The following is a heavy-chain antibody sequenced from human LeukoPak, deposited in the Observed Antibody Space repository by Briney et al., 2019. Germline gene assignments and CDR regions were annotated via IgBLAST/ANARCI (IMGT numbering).Heavy chain of an antibody. V-gene: IGHV3-53*01. J-gene: IGHJ4*02. CDR1: GFTVSSNY. D-gene: IGHD6-19*01. CDR2: IYSGGNT. Sequence: GGSLRLSCAASGFTVSSNYMSWVRQAPGKRLEWVSVIYSGGNTYYADSVKGRFTISRDNSKNTLYLQMNSLRAEDTAVYYCARASSGWYSFDYWGQGTLATVSS. CDR3: ARASSGWYSFDY.